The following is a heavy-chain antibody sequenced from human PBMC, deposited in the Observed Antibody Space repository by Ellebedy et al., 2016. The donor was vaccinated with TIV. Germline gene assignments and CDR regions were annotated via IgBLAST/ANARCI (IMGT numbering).Heavy chain of an antibody. D-gene: IGHD2-21*02. J-gene: IGHJ4*02. CDR3: ARVAYCTGDCSRAVDY. CDR2: VNQSGRT. Sequence: GSLRLSCAVYGGSFSGYYWSWVRQPPGKGLEWIGDVNQSGRTSYHPSLKSRVTISVDTSKNQFSLKLSSVTAADTAVYFCARVAYCTGDCSRAVDYWGQGTLVTVSS. V-gene: IGHV4-34*01. CDR1: GGSFSGYY.